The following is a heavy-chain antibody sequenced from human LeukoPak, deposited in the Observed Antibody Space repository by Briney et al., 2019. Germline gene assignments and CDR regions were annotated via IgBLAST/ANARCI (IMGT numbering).Heavy chain of an antibody. CDR2: IYYSGST. D-gene: IGHD5-24*01. J-gene: IGHJ4*02. V-gene: IGHV4-61*01. CDR3: ARYGSATIARFDY. Sequence: SETLSLTCTVSGGSFSSSSYYWSWIRQPPGKGLEWIGYIYYSGSTNYNPSLKSRVTISVDTSKNQFSLNLTSVTAADTAVYYCARYGSATIARFDYWGQGTLVTVSS. CDR1: GGSFSSSSYY.